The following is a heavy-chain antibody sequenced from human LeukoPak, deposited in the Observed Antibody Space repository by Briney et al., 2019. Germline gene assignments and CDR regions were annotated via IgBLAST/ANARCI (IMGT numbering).Heavy chain of an antibody. CDR2: INPSGGGT. CDR3: ARGAYSSGWYHYFDY. Sequence: ASVKVSCKASGYTFTSHYMHWVRQAPGQGLEWMGIINPSGGGTSYAQKFQGRVTMTRDMSTSTVYMELSSLRSEDTAVYYCARGAYSSGWYHYFDYWGQGTLVTVSS. J-gene: IGHJ4*02. V-gene: IGHV1-46*01. CDR1: GYTFTSHY. D-gene: IGHD6-19*01.